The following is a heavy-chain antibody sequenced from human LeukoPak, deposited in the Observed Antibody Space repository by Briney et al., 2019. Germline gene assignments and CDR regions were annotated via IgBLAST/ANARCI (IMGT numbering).Heavy chain of an antibody. CDR3: AGRSLVCFAIDY. J-gene: IGHJ4*02. V-gene: IGHV3-74*01. Sequence: GFTFYTFSWVRLGQLPGKGLVWVSRINSDGITTTYADSVKGRFTVSRDNAKNTLYLQMNSLRAEDTAVYYCAGRSLVCFAIDYWGQGTLVTVSS. CDR1: GFTFYTFS. D-gene: IGHD2-21*01. CDR2: INSDGITT.